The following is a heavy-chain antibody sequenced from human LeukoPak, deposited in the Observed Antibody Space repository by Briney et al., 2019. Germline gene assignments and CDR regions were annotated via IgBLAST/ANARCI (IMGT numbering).Heavy chain of an antibody. CDR3: ARADCSSSTCYLRRSWFDP. Sequence: PGGSLILSCAASGFTVSSNYMSWVRQAPGKGLEWVSVIYSGGSTYYADSVKGRFTISRDNSKNTLYLQMNSLRAEDTAVYYCARADCSSSTCYLRRSWFDPWGQGTLVTVSS. J-gene: IGHJ5*02. D-gene: IGHD2-2*01. CDR2: IYSGGST. CDR1: GFTVSSNY. V-gene: IGHV3-53*01.